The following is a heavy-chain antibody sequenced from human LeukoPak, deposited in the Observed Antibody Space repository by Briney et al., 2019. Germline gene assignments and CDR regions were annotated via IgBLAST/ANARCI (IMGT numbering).Heavy chain of an antibody. CDR2: IYHSGST. CDR1: GGSISNYY. CDR3: ATGAGVFDY. V-gene: IGHV4-59*12. D-gene: IGHD1-14*01. Sequence: PSETLSLTCTVSGGSISNYYWSWIRQPPGKGLEWIGYIYHSGSTNYKPSLKSRLTMSADMSNNEISLKLTSVTAADTAVYYCATGAGVFDYWGQGILVTVSS. J-gene: IGHJ4*01.